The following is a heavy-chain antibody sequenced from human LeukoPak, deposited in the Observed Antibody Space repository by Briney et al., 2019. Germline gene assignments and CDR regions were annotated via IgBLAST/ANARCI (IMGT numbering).Heavy chain of an antibody. Sequence: PSETLSLTCTVSGGSISSYYWSWIRQPPGKGLEWIGYIYYSGSTNYNPSLKSRVTISVDTSKNQFSLKLSSVTAADTAVYYCAREGRLLVREPLLWFGEANWFDPWGQGTLVTVSS. CDR3: AREGRLLVREPLLWFGEANWFDP. CDR2: IYYSGST. CDR1: GGSISSYY. J-gene: IGHJ5*02. V-gene: IGHV4-59*01. D-gene: IGHD3-10*01.